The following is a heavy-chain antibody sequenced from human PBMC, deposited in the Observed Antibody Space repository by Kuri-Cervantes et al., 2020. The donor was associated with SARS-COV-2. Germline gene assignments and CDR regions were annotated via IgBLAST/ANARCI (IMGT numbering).Heavy chain of an antibody. CDR2: ISSSGSTI. Sequence: GGSLRLSCAASGFTFSSYEMNWVRQAPGKGLERVSYISSSGSTIYYADSVKGRFTISRDNAKNSLYLQMNSLRAEDTAVYYCARSYDSSGYYYSGSAYYFDYWGQGTLVTVSS. D-gene: IGHD3-22*01. CDR1: GFTFSSYE. V-gene: IGHV3-48*03. J-gene: IGHJ4*02. CDR3: ARSYDSSGYYYSGSAYYFDY.